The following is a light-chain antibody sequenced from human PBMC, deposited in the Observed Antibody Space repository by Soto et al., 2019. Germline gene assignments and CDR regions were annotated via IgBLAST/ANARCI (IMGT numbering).Light chain of an antibody. CDR2: ENN. CDR1: SSNIGAGSD. V-gene: IGLV1-40*01. CDR3: QSHDSSLSAYV. Sequence: QSVLPQPPSVSGAPGQRVTISCTGSSSNIGAGSDVHWYKQLPGTAPKVLIYENNNRPSGVPDRFSGSRSGTSASLAITGLQPEDEADYYCQSHDSSLSAYVFGSGTKLTVL. J-gene: IGLJ1*01.